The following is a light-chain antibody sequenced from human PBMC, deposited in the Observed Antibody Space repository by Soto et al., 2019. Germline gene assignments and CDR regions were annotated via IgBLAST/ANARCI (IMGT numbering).Light chain of an antibody. CDR3: LQYNVYPLT. V-gene: IGKV1-5*03. CDR2: KAP. Sequence: DIQMTQSPSTLSASVGDTVTITCRASQNINRWLAWYQQRPGKAPNLLIHKAPSLEGGVPSRFSGSSSGTEFTLTISSLQPDDIATYFCLQYNVYPLTFGGGTKVEI. J-gene: IGKJ4*01. CDR1: QNINRW.